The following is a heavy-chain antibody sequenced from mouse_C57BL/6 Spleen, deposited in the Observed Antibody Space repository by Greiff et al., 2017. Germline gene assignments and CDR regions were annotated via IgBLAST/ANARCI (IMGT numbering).Heavy chain of an antibody. CDR3: ARDDYDEGRDFDY. J-gene: IGHJ2*01. CDR1: GYAFSSSW. D-gene: IGHD2-4*01. CDR2: IYPGDGDT. V-gene: IGHV1-82*01. Sequence: QVQLQQSGPELVKPGASVKISCKASGYAFSSSWMNWVKQRPGKGLEWIGRIYPGDGDTNYNGKFKGKATLTADKSSSTAYMQLSSLTSEDSAVYFCARDDYDEGRDFDYWGQGTTLTVSS.